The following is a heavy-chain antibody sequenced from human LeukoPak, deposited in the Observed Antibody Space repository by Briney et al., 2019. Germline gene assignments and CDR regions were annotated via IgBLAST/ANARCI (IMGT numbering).Heavy chain of an antibody. CDR1: GFIFSRYS. D-gene: IGHD2-15*01. Sequence: GGSLTLAWAVYGFIFSRYSMKWVRQAPGKGLEWVGSISGSGSYIYYAGSGGGRLTLARDTAKQSPYMRTDSVRGEDRAVYYCARDLEEYCSGGSCSLFDYWGQGTLVTVSS. CDR2: ISGSGSYI. J-gene: IGHJ4*02. CDR3: ARDLEEYCSGGSCSLFDY. V-gene: IGHV3-21*01.